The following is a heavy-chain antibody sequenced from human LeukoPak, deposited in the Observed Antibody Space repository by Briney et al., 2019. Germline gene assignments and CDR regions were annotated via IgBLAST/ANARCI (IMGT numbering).Heavy chain of an antibody. Sequence: PSETLSLTCTVSGGSISSYYWSWIRQPPGKGLEWIGYIYYSGSTYYNPSLKSRVTISVDTSKNQFSLKLSSVTAADTAVYYCARGPPTTVTPPGNYFDYWGQGTLVTVSS. J-gene: IGHJ4*02. V-gene: IGHV4-59*06. CDR3: ARGPPTTVTPPGNYFDY. CDR1: GGSISSYY. CDR2: IYYSGST. D-gene: IGHD4-17*01.